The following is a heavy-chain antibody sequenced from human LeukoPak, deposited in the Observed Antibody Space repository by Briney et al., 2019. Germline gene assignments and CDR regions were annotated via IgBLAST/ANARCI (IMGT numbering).Heavy chain of an antibody. CDR1: GFTFSTNA. CDR2: ISGNGGRT. J-gene: IGHJ6*01. D-gene: IGHD5-12*01. Sequence: GGSLRLSCAASGFTFSTNAMSWVRQAPGKGLEWVSAISGNGGRTYYADSVKGRFTISRDNSTGTLYLQMKSLRAEDTPAYYSAKYRLVDIVATSIYY. V-gene: IGHV3-23*01. CDR3: AKYRLVDIVATSIYY.